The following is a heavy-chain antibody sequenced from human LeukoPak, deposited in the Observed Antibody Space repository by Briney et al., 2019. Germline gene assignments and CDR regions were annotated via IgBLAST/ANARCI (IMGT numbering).Heavy chain of an antibody. Sequence: SETLSLTCTVSGGSISSYYWSWIRQPAGKGLEWIGEINHSGSTNYNPSLKSRVTISVDTSKNQFSLKLSSVTAADTAVYYCARVARRGYSYGFLKGFDPWGQGTLVTVSS. CDR2: INHSGST. D-gene: IGHD5-18*01. CDR1: GGSISSYY. V-gene: IGHV4-34*01. J-gene: IGHJ5*02. CDR3: ARVARRGYSYGFLKGFDP.